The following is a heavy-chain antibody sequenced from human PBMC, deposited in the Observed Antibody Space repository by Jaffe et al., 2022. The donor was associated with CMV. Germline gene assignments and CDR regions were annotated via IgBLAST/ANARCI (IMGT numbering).Heavy chain of an antibody. D-gene: IGHD4-17*01. CDR1: GFTFSSYS. CDR2: ISSSSSYI. Sequence: EVQLVESGGGLVKPGGSLRLSCAASGFTFSSYSMNWVRQAPGKGLEWVSSISSSSSYIYYADSVKGRFTISRDNAKNSLYLQMNSLRAEDTAVYYCASGLSVESGDHDYWGQGTLVTVSS. CDR3: ASGLSVESGDHDY. J-gene: IGHJ4*02. V-gene: IGHV3-21*01.